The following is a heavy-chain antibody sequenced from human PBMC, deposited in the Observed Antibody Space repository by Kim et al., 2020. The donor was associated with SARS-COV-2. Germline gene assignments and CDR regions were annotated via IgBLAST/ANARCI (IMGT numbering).Heavy chain of an antibody. CDR3: ARDPGSRLRGLTYSYYGMDV. D-gene: IGHD3-10*01. Sequence: GGSLRLSCAASGFTFSSCGIHWVRQAPGKGLEWVAGITYDGSNKNYADSVKGRFTISRDNSKNTLYLQMNSLRAEDTAVYYCARDPGSRLRGLTYSYYGMDVWGQGTTVTVS. V-gene: IGHV3-30-3*01. J-gene: IGHJ6*02. CDR2: ITYDGSNK. CDR1: GFTFSSCG.